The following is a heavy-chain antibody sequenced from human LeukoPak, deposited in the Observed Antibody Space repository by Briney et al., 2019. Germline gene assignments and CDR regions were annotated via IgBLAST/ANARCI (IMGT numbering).Heavy chain of an antibody. CDR2: ISGSGRTI. Sequence: GGSLRISCAASGFTFSGYEMNWVRQAPGKGLEWVSYISGSGRTIYYADSVKGRFTISRDNAKNSLYLQMNSLRAEDTAVYYCAREPYSGSYYVDNFDYWGQGTLVTVSS. CDR1: GFTFSGYE. V-gene: IGHV3-48*03. D-gene: IGHD1-26*01. CDR3: AREPYSGSYYVDNFDY. J-gene: IGHJ4*02.